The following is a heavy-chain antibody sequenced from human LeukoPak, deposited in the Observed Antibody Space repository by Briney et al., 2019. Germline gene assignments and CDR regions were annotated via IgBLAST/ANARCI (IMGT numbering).Heavy chain of an antibody. CDR3: AKDKVSYSGSPSGFDY. CDR1: GFTFDDYA. D-gene: IGHD1-26*01. J-gene: IGHJ4*02. CDR2: ISWDGGST. V-gene: IGHV3-43D*03. Sequence: GGSLRLSCAASGFTFDDYAMHWVRQAPGKGLEWVSLISWDGGSTYYADSVKGRFTISRDNSKNSLYLQMNSLRAEDTALYYCAKDKVSYSGSPSGFDYWGQGTLVTVSS.